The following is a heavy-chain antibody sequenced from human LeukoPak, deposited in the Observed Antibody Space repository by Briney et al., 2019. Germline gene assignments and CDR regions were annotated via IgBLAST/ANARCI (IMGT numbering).Heavy chain of an antibody. V-gene: IGHV1-18*01. J-gene: IGHJ5*02. CDR2: ISAYNGNT. CDR1: GYTFTSNG. CDR3: ARGYCSGGSCLNWFDP. Sequence: ASVTVSCMTSGYTFTSNGISWVRQAPGQGLEWMGWISAYNGNTNYAQKLQGRVTMTTDTSTSTAYMELRSLRSDDTAVYYCARGYCSGGSCLNWFDPWGQGTLVTVSS. D-gene: IGHD2-15*01.